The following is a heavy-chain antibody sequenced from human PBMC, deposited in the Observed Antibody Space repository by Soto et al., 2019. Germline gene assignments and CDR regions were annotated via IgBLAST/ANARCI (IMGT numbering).Heavy chain of an antibody. D-gene: IGHD6-13*01. Sequence: EVQLLESGGGVVQPGGSLRLSCVASGFNFKKFAMAWVRQAAGEGLEWVSGISCCGGSASYADSVKGRFSIARDDSKNTVSLQLNSLRVEDTAQYYCARGGALSTSWYWGDGLDSWGQGTQVTVSS. CDR2: ISCCGGSA. J-gene: IGHJ4*02. V-gene: IGHV3-23*01. CDR3: ARGGALSTSWYWGDGLDS. CDR1: GFNFKKFA.